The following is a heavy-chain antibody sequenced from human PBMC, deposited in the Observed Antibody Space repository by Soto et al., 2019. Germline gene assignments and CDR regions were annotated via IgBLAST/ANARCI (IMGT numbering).Heavy chain of an antibody. Sequence: GASVKVSCKASGYTFSTYYMHWVRQAPGQGYEWMGIINPSGGSTTYAQKFQGRVTMTRDTSTTTVYMGLSSLKSEDTAVYYCARYDYNGYYFDYWGQGTQVTVSS. J-gene: IGHJ4*02. CDR3: ARYDYNGYYFDY. D-gene: IGHD4-4*01. CDR1: GYTFSTYY. CDR2: INPSGGST. V-gene: IGHV1-46*01.